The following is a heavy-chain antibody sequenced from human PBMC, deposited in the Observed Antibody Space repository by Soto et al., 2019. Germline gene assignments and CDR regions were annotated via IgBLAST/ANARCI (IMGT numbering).Heavy chain of an antibody. Sequence: ASETLSLTCTVSGGCMWIYYWSWIRQPPGKGLEWIGYIYYSGNSNYNPSLKSRVTISVDTSKNQFSLKLSSVTAADTAMYYCARDLEDGYNLGWFDPWGQGTLVTV. V-gene: IGHV4-59*01. CDR2: IYYSGNS. D-gene: IGHD5-12*01. CDR1: GGCMWIYY. CDR3: ARDLEDGYNLGWFDP. J-gene: IGHJ5*02.